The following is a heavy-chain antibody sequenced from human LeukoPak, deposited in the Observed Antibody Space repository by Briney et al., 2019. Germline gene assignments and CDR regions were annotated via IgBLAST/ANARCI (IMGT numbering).Heavy chain of an antibody. J-gene: IGHJ4*02. V-gene: IGHV4-34*01. CDR2: VNHSGST. CDR1: GGSFSGYY. Sequence: SETLSLTCAVYGGSFSGYYWSWIRQPPGKGLEWIGEVNHSGSTNYNPSLKSRVTISVDTSKNQFSLKLSSVTAADTAVYYCARGDISDYYDISGYFFDYWGQGTLVTVSS. CDR3: ARGDISDYYDISGYFFDY. D-gene: IGHD3-22*01.